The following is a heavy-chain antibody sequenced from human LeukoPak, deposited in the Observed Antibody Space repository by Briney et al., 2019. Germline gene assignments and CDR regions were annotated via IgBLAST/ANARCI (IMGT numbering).Heavy chain of an antibody. CDR2: IYSGGST. Sequence: GGSLRLSCAASGVTVSSNYMSWGRQAPGEGVEWVSVIYSGGSTYYADSGKGRFTISRDNSKNTLYLQMNSLRAEDTAVYYCARTKASSGWPGVPYYFAYWGQGTLVTVSS. D-gene: IGHD6-19*01. CDR1: GVTVSSNY. J-gene: IGHJ4*02. V-gene: IGHV3-53*01. CDR3: ARTKASSGWPGVPYYFAY.